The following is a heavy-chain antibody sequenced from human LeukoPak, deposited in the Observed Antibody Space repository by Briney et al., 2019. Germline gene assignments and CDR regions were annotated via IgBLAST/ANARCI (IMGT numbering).Heavy chain of an antibody. J-gene: IGHJ4*02. CDR2: IYPGDSDT. CDR3: ARLSTTVPYYFDY. V-gene: IGHV5-51*01. Sequence: GESLKISCXGSGYSFTSYWIGWVRQMPGKGLEWMGIIYPGDSDTRYSPSFQGQVTISADKSISTAYLQWSSLQASDTAMYYCARLSTTVPYYFDYWGQGTLVTVSS. D-gene: IGHD4-11*01. CDR1: GYSFTSYW.